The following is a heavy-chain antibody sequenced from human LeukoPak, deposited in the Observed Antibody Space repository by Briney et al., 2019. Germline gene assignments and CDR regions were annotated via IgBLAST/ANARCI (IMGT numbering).Heavy chain of an antibody. CDR1: GGTFSSYA. D-gene: IGHD6-13*01. Sequence: SVTVSCKASGGTFSSYAISWVRHAPGQGLGWMGGIIPIFGTANYAQKFQGGVTITTDESTSTAYMELSSLRSEDTAVYYCASLTAAGHYYYYYMGVWGKGTTVTVSS. CDR3: ASLTAAGHYYYYYMGV. V-gene: IGHV1-69*05. CDR2: IIPIFGTA. J-gene: IGHJ6*03.